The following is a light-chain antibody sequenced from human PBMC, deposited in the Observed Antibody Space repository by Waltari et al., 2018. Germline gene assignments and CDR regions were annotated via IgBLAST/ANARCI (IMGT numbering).Light chain of an antibody. CDR1: QGLSNF. CDR2: DAS. CDR3: QQYDHLPLT. J-gene: IGKJ4*01. V-gene: IGKV1-33*01. Sequence: DLQMTQSPSSLTASLEPRVTITCRSRQGLSNFLHWYKQKQGKAPKRLIYDASNLGKGVPSRFSGSGYGTDVTFTMNGLQPEDIATYYCQQYDHLPLTFGGGTKVGI.